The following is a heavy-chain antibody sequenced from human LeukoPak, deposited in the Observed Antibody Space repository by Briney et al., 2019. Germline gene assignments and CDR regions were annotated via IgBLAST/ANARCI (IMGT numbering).Heavy chain of an antibody. Sequence: GGSLRLSCAASGFTFSDYYVSWIRQPPGKGLQRVSYISSSGSTIYYADSVKGRFTISRDNAKNSLYLQMNSLRAEDTAVYYCARVPPAMTLGDWFDPWGQGTLVTVSS. CDR2: ISSSGSTI. J-gene: IGHJ5*02. CDR1: GFTFSDYY. D-gene: IGHD2-2*01. V-gene: IGHV3-11*01. CDR3: ARVPPAMTLGDWFDP.